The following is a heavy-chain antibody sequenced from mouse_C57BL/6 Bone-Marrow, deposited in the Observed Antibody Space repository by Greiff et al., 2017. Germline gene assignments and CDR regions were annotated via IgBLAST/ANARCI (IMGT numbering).Heavy chain of an antibody. D-gene: IGHD2-2*01. J-gene: IGHJ4*01. V-gene: IGHV1-64*01. CDR3: ARNGGYGRLLMDY. Sequence: QVHVKQSGAELVKPGASVKLSCKASGYTFTSYWMHWVKQRPGQGLEWIGMIHPNSGSTNYNEKFKSKATLTVDKSSSTAYMQLSSLTSEDSAVDDCARNGGYGRLLMDYWGQGTSVTVSS. CDR2: IHPNSGST. CDR1: GYTFTSYW.